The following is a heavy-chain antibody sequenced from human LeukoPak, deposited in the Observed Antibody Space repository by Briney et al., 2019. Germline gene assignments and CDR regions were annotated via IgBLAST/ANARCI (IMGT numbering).Heavy chain of an antibody. V-gene: IGHV3-21*01. Sequence: GGSLRLSCAASGSTFSSYSMNWVRQAPGKGLEWVSSISSSSSYIYYADSVKGRFTISRDNAKNSLYLQMNSLRAEDTAVYYCARAPRWELDYWGQGTLVTVSS. D-gene: IGHD1-26*01. CDR3: ARAPRWELDY. J-gene: IGHJ4*02. CDR2: ISSSSSYI. CDR1: GSTFSSYS.